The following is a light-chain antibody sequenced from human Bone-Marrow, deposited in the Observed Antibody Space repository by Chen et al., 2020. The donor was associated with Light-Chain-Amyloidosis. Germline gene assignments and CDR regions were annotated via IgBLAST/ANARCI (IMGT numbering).Light chain of an antibody. V-gene: IGLV3-21*02. CDR1: NIGSTS. J-gene: IGLJ3*02. CDR3: QVWDRSSDRPV. Sequence: SYVLPHPSSVSVAPGQTPTIACGGNNIGSTSVHWYQQTPGQAPLLVVYDDSDRPSGIPERLSGSNSGNTATLTISRVEAGDEADYYCQVWDRSSDRPVFGGGTKLTVL. CDR2: DDS.